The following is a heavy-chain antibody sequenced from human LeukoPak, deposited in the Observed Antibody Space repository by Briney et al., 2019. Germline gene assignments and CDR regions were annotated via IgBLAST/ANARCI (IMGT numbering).Heavy chain of an antibody. J-gene: IGHJ4*02. CDR2: ISYDGSNK. D-gene: IGHD2-15*01. CDR3: AKDQIHHCSGGSCYLDY. CDR1: GFTFSSYG. Sequence: GGSLRLSCAASGFTFSSYGMHWVRQAPGKGPEWVAVISYDGSNKYYADSVKGRFTISRDNSKNTLYLQMNSLRAEDAAVYYCAKDQIHHCSGGSCYLDYWGQGTLVTVSS. V-gene: IGHV3-30*18.